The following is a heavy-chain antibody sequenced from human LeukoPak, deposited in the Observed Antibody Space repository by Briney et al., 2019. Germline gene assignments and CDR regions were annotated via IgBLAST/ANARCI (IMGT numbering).Heavy chain of an antibody. J-gene: IGHJ5*02. CDR3: ARGTHPVSGYCSGGSCQNWFDP. D-gene: IGHD2-15*01. V-gene: IGHV4-34*01. Sequence: SETLSLTCAVYGGSFSGYYWSWIRRPPGKGLEWIEEINHSGSTNYNPSLKSRVTISVDTSKNQFSLKLSSVTAADTAVYYCARGTHPVSGYCSGGSCQNWFDPRGQGTLVTVSS. CDR1: GGSFSGYY. CDR2: INHSGST.